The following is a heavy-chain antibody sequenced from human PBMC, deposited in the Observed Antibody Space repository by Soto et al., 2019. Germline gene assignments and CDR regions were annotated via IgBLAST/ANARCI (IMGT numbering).Heavy chain of an antibody. J-gene: IGHJ5*02. D-gene: IGHD6-13*01. V-gene: IGHV2-26*01. Sequence: QVTLKESGPVLVKPTETLTLTCTVSGFSLSNARMGVSWIRQPPGKALEWLAHIFSNDEKPYSTSLKSRLTSSKDTAKSQVVLTMTNMDPVDTATYYCARIMELGGDSSSWYGMGWFDPWGQGTLVTVSS. CDR3: ARIMELGGDSSSWYGMGWFDP. CDR1: GFSLSNARMG. CDR2: IFSNDEK.